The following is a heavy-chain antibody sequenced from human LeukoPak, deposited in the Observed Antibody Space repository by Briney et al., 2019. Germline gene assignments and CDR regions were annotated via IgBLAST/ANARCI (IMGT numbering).Heavy chain of an antibody. CDR3: ARVGGYSYGPDY. V-gene: IGHV1-18*01. CDR1: GYTFTRSG. Sequence: GASVKVSCKASGYTFTRSGITWVRQAPGQGLEWMGWISVYNGDTYYVQKFQGRVTMTTDTSTSTAYMELTSLRSDDTAVYYCARVGGYSYGPDYWGQGTLVTVSS. D-gene: IGHD5-18*01. CDR2: ISVYNGDT. J-gene: IGHJ4*02.